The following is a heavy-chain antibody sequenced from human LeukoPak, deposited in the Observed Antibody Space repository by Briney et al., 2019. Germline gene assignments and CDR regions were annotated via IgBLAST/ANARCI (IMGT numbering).Heavy chain of an antibody. V-gene: IGHV4-34*01. Sequence: SETLSLTCAVHGASLSDYYWTWVRQSPEKGLECIGAIDHRGSDNYNPSLESRVTISLDTSKNQFSLNLASVTAADTAVYYCTSLFSASGTFDSWGQGTLVAVSS. CDR2: IDHRGSD. CDR1: GASLSDYY. D-gene: IGHD3-10*01. CDR3: TSLFSASGTFDS. J-gene: IGHJ4*02.